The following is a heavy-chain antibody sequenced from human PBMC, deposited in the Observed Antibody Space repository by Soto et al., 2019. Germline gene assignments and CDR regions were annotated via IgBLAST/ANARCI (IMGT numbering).Heavy chain of an antibody. D-gene: IGHD2-15*01. CDR1: GFSLTTHPVG. CDR2: AYWDDDN. V-gene: IGHV2-5*02. Sequence: RADTRTLTLRVSGFSLTTHPVGVGWIRQSPGKALELLAFAYWDDDNRYSPSLRSRLTVTKDTSRNQVVLTMTNMDPVDTATSSRAHRRHSGGWNGGYFDYCGQRTRVIVSS. CDR3: AHRRHSGGWNGGYFDY. J-gene: IGHJ4*02.